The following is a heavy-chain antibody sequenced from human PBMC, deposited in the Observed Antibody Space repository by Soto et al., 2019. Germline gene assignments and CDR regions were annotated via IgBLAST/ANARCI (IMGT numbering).Heavy chain of an antibody. D-gene: IGHD5-18*01. V-gene: IGHV1-8*02. J-gene: IGHJ5*02. CDR2: MNPGSGDT. CDR1: RYTFTIND. CDR3: ARMESFGSLNWFDP. Sequence: ASVNVSCKASRYTFTINDVSWVRKATGQGLEWMGWMNPGSGDTGYAQKFQGRVTMTRDISIATAYMELNSLTSEDTAIYYCARMESFGSLNWFDPWGQGTLVTVSS.